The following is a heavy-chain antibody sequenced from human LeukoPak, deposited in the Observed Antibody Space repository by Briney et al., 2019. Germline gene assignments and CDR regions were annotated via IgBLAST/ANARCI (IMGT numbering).Heavy chain of an antibody. V-gene: IGHV4-34*01. CDR2: INHSGST. J-gene: IGHJ3*02. CDR1: GGSFSGYY. Sequence: SETLSLTCAVYGGSFSGYYWSWIRQPPGKGLEWIGEINHSGSTNYNPSLKSRVTISVDTSKNQFSLKLSSVTAADTAVYYCARRRWQQGAFDIWGQGTMVTVSS. D-gene: IGHD4-23*01. CDR3: ARRRWQQGAFDI.